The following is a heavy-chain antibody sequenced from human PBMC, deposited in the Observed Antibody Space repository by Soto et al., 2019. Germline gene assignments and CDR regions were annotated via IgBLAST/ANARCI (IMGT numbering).Heavy chain of an antibody. CDR3: ARDSPPPRE. J-gene: IGHJ4*02. Sequence: GASVKVSCKASGYTFTSYAMHWVRQAPGQRLEWMGWINAGNGNTKYSQKFQGRVTMTTDTSTSTAYMELRSLRSDDTAVYYCARDSPPPREWGQGTLVTVS. CDR2: INAGNGNT. V-gene: IGHV1-3*01. CDR1: GYTFTSYA.